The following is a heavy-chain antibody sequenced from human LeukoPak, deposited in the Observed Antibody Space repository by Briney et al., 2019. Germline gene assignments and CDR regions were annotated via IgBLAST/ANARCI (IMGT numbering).Heavy chain of an antibody. Sequence: ASVKVSCKASGYSFTTYCMHWVRQAPGQGLEWMGIINPSGGSTDYSQRFQGRVTMTRDTSTSTVHMELSSLRSDDAAVYYCARAEPFSGGWYYHYWGQGTLVTVSS. D-gene: IGHD6-19*01. CDR1: GYSFTTYC. CDR2: INPSGGST. CDR3: ARAEPFSGGWYYHY. J-gene: IGHJ4*02. V-gene: IGHV1-46*01.